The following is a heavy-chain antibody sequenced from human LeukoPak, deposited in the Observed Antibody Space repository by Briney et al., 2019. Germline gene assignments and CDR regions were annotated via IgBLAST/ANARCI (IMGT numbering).Heavy chain of an antibody. D-gene: IGHD3-3*01. CDR2: ISGSGVST. Sequence: GGSLRLSCAASGFTFSSNYMSWVRQAPGKGLEWVSLISGSGVSTYYADSVKGRFTISRDNSKNTLYLQMNSLRVEGTAVYYCAKVGIFGVIRVGMYYFDYWGQGILVTVSS. J-gene: IGHJ4*02. V-gene: IGHV3-23*01. CDR1: GFTFSSNY. CDR3: AKVGIFGVIRVGMYYFDY.